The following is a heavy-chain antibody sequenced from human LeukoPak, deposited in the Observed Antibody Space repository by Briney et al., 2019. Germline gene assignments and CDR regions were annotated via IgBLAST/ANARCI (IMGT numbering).Heavy chain of an antibody. CDR1: GFTFSSYG. CDR3: ASTSGWYEPIDY. D-gene: IGHD6-19*01. J-gene: IGHJ4*02. Sequence: SGGSLRLSCAASGFTFSSYGMHWVRQAPGKGLEWVAVISHDGSNKYYADSVKGRFTISRDNSKNTLYLQMNSLRAEDTAVYYCASTSGWYEPIDYWGQGTLVTVSS. V-gene: IGHV3-30*03. CDR2: ISHDGSNK.